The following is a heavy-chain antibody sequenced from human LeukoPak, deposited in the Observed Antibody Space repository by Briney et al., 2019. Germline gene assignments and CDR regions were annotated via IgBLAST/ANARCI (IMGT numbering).Heavy chain of an antibody. Sequence: PGGSLKLSCAASGFTLSGSAMHWVRQASGKGLEWVGRIRSKANSYATAYAASVKGRFTISRDDSKNTAYLQMNSLKTEDTAVYYCALGYGILTGRFDYWGQGTLVTVSS. D-gene: IGHD3-9*01. V-gene: IGHV3-73*01. J-gene: IGHJ4*02. CDR2: IRSKANSYAT. CDR1: GFTLSGSA. CDR3: ALGYGILTGRFDY.